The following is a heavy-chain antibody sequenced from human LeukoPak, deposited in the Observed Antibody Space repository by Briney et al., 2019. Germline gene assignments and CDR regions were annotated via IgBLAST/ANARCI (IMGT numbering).Heavy chain of an antibody. D-gene: IGHD1-26*01. CDR1: GYTFTSYG. V-gene: IGHV1-18*01. CDR2: ISAYNGNT. Sequence: GASVKVSCKASGYTFTSYGISWVRQAPGQGLEWMGWISAYNGNTNYAQKLQGRVTMTTDTSTSTAYMELRSLRSDDTAVYYCASTEGATPYDAFDIWGQGTMVTVSS. CDR3: ASTEGATPYDAFDI. J-gene: IGHJ3*02.